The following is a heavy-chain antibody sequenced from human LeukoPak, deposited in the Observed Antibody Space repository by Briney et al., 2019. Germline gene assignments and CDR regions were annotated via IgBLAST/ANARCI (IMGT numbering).Heavy chain of an antibody. V-gene: IGHV3-9*01. D-gene: IGHD3-10*01. CDR1: GSTFDDYA. J-gene: IGHJ4*02. CDR3: AKDRSSGSGSYFSSLDY. Sequence: PGRSLRLSCAASGSTFDDYAMHWVRQAPGKGLEWVSGISWNSGSIGYADSVKGRFTISRDNSKNTLYLQMNSLRAEDTAVYYCAKDRSSGSGSYFSSLDYWGQGTLVTVSS. CDR2: ISWNSGSI.